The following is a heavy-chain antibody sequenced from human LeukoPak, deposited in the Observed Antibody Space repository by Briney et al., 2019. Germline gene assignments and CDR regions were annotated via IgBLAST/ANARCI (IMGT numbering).Heavy chain of an antibody. J-gene: IGHJ3*02. CDR2: INHSGST. D-gene: IGHD3-9*01. CDR3: ARGFLLRYFAWLPPTDDAFDI. CDR1: GGSFSGYY. V-gene: IGHV4-34*01. Sequence: SETLSLTCAVYGGSFSGYYWSWVRQPPGKGLEWIGEINHSGSTNYNPFLKSRVTISVDTSKHQFSLTLSSVTAEDTAVYYCARGFLLRYFAWLPPTDDAFDIWGQGTMVTVSS.